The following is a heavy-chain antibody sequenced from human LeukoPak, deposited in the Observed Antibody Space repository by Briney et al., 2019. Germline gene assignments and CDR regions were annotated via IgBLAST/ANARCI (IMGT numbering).Heavy chain of an antibody. V-gene: IGHV3-21*01. CDR2: ISSSSSYI. J-gene: IGHJ6*02. CDR3: ASSESRTTRYYYGMDV. D-gene: IGHD4-17*01. Sequence: GGSLRLSCAASGFTFSSYSMNWVRQAPGKGLEWVSSISSSSSYIYYADSVKGRFTISRDNAKNSLYLQMNSLRAEDTAVYYCASSESRTTRYYYGMDVWGQGTTVTVSS. CDR1: GFTFSSYS.